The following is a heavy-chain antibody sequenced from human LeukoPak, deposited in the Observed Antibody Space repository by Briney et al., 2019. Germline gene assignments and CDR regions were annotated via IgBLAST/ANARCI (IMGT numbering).Heavy chain of an antibody. Sequence: RPGGSLRLACAASGFTFSSYWMHWVRQVPWKGLMWVSRINTFGTSTAYADSVKGRFTISRDNAKNTMHLQMDSLRAEDSAVYYCARVTLDFWSGYWGGNDYWGQGTLVTVSS. D-gene: IGHD3-3*01. CDR3: ARVTLDFWSGYWGGNDY. CDR1: GFTFSSYW. V-gene: IGHV3-74*01. J-gene: IGHJ4*02. CDR2: INTFGTST.